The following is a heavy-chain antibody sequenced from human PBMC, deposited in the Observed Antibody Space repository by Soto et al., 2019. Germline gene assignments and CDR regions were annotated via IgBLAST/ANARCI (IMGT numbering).Heavy chain of an antibody. J-gene: IGHJ4*02. Sequence: QVQLVESGGGLVKPGGSLRLSCTASGFTFTDHYMTWIRQAPGKGLEWVSYINCGGSNIYYADAVRGRFTISRDNAKNSLYLQMSSLRAEDTAIYYCARDIRGANWDQGTLVMVSS. CDR2: INCGGSNI. D-gene: IGHD3-10*01. CDR1: GFTFTDHY. CDR3: ARDIRGAN. V-gene: IGHV3-11*01.